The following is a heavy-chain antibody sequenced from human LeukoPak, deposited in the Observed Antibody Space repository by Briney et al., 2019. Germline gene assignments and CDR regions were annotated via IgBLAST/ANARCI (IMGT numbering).Heavy chain of an antibody. CDR3: ARVQNLYYYYGMDV. D-gene: IGHD1-14*01. CDR2: IYYSGST. CDR1: GGSISSYY. J-gene: IGHJ6*02. V-gene: IGHV4-59*01. Sequence: PSETLSLTCTVSGGSISSYYWSWIWQPPGKGLEWVGYIYYSGSTNYNPSLKSRVTISVDTSKNQFSLKLSSVTAADTAVYYCARVQNLYYYYGMDVWGQGTTVTVSS.